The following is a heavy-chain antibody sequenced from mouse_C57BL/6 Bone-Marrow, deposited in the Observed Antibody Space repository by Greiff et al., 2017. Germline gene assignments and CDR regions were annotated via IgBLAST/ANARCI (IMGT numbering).Heavy chain of an antibody. CDR1: GYTFTSYW. CDR2: INPSSGYS. D-gene: IGHD3-3*01. J-gene: IGHJ2*01. CDR3: ARGGTDY. Sequence: QVQLQQSGAELAKPGASVKLSCKASGYTFTSYWMHWVQQRPGQGLEWIGFINPSSGYSKSNQKFKDKATLTADKSSSTAYMQLSSLTDEDSAVYYCARGGTDYWGQGTTLTVSS. V-gene: IGHV1-7*01.